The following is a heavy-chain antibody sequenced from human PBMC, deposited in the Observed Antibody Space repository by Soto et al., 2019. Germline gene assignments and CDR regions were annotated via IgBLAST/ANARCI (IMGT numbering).Heavy chain of an antibody. Sequence: GGSLRLSCAASGFTFSSYGMHWVRQAPGKGLEWVAVIWYDGSNKYYADSVKGRFTISRDNSKNTLYLQMNSLRAEDTAVYYCAAYSSSYPGRNWFDPWGQGTLVTVSS. CDR2: IWYDGSNK. D-gene: IGHD6-13*01. V-gene: IGHV3-33*01. CDR3: AAYSSSYPGRNWFDP. J-gene: IGHJ5*02. CDR1: GFTFSSYG.